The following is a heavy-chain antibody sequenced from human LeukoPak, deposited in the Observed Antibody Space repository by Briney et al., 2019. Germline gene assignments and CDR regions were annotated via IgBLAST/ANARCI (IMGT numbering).Heavy chain of an antibody. V-gene: IGHV4-59*12. D-gene: IGHD6-19*01. Sequence: PSETLSLTCTVSGGSISSYYWSWIRQPPGKGLEWIGYIYYSGSTNYNPSLKSRVTISVDTSKNQFSLKLSSVTAADTAVYYCARDRVLAVAGSIDYWGQGTLVTVSS. J-gene: IGHJ4*02. CDR2: IYYSGST. CDR3: ARDRVLAVAGSIDY. CDR1: GGSISSYY.